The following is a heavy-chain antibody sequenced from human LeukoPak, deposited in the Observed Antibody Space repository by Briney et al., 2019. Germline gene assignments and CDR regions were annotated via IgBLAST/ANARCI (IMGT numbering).Heavy chain of an antibody. CDR2: IIPIFGTA. Sequence: GASVKVSCKASGYTFTSYGISWVRQAPGQGLEWMGRIIPIFGTANYAQKFQGRVTITTDESTSTAYMELSSLRSEDTAVYYCARGYYDSSGYPIWGQGTMVTVSS. CDR1: GYTFTSYG. J-gene: IGHJ3*02. V-gene: IGHV1-69*05. CDR3: ARGYYDSSGYPI. D-gene: IGHD3-22*01.